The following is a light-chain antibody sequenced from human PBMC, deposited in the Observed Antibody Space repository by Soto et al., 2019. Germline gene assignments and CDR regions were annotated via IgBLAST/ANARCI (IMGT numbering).Light chain of an antibody. CDR3: SSYTSSSTLYV. J-gene: IGLJ1*01. CDR2: EVS. Sequence: SVLTHPASVSGPPGQGITISCAGTRSDVGGYNYVSWYQQHPGKAPKLMIYEVSNRPSGVSNRFSGSKSGNTASLTISGLQAEDEADYYCSSYTSSSTLYVFGTGTKV. CDR1: RSDVGGYNY. V-gene: IGLV2-14*01.